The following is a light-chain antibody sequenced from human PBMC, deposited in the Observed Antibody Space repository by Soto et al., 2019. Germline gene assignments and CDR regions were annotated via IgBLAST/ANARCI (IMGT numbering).Light chain of an antibody. V-gene: IGKV1-5*03. Sequence: DIQVTQSPPTLSASVGDRVTITCRASQTISTWMAWYQQKPGKAPKLLIYKAANLADEVPSRFAGSGSGTDFTLTITRLQPDDFATYYCQHYNSFSRTFGQGTKVDIK. CDR1: QTISTW. CDR2: KAA. J-gene: IGKJ1*01. CDR3: QHYNSFSRT.